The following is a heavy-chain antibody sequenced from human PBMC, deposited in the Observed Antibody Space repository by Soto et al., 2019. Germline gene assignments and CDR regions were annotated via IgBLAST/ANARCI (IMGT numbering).Heavy chain of an antibody. V-gene: IGHV3-30*18. D-gene: IGHD6-13*01. CDR1: GFTFSSYG. J-gene: IGHJ4*02. CDR3: AKDSSTWYVTGVGY. Sequence: PGGSLRLSCAASGFTFSSYGMHWVRQAPGKGLEWVAVVSYDGSNKYYADSVKGRFTISRDNSKNTLYLQMDSLRAEDTAVYYCAKDSSTWYVTGVGYWGQGTLVTVSS. CDR2: VSYDGSNK.